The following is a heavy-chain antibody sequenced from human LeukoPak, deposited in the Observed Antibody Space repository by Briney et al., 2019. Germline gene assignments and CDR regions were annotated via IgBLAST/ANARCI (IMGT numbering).Heavy chain of an antibody. V-gene: IGHV4-39*01. CDR1: LGPLSRCEYF. CDR2: VYYKANA. J-gene: IGHJ4*02. CDR3: ARTITGSQFDF. Sequence: SCRLSLPRPVSLGPLSRCEYFWAWIHPPPGKGLAWLGSVYYKANAYHIPSLDGRLSLSVDTSKHQSSLELRSMTAADTAVYYWARTITGSQFDFMGPGTLVTVSS. D-gene: IGHD5-24*01.